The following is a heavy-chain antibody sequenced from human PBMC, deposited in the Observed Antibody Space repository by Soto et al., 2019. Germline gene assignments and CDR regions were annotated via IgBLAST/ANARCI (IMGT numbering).Heavy chain of an antibody. CDR2: ISYDGSNK. D-gene: IGHD2-2*01. V-gene: IGHV3-30*03. CDR3: ATGRVVPAASILYYYYYYGMDV. CDR1: GFTFSSYG. Sequence: GGSLRLSCAASGFTFSSYGMHWVRQAPGKGLEWVAVISYDGSNKYYADSVKGRFTISRDNSKNTLYLQMNSLRAEDMAVYYCATGRVVPAASILYYYYYYGMDVWGQGTTVTVSS. J-gene: IGHJ6*02.